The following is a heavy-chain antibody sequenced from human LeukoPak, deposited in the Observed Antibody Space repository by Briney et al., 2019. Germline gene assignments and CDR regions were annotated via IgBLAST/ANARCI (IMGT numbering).Heavy chain of an antibody. CDR1: GFTFSSYA. D-gene: IGHD2-8*01. V-gene: IGHV3-23*01. Sequence: GGSLRLSCAASGFTFSSYAMSWVRQAPGKRLEWVSAISGSGGSTYYADSVKGRFTISRDNSKNTLYLQMNSLRAEDTAVYYCAITDCTNGVCPAGHFDYWGQGTLVTVSS. CDR2: ISGSGGST. J-gene: IGHJ4*02. CDR3: AITDCTNGVCPAGHFDY.